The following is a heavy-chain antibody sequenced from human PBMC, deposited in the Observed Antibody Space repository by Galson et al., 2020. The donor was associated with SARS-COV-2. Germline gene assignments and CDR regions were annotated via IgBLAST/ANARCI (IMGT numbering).Heavy chain of an antibody. J-gene: IGHJ4*02. Sequence: ASVTVSCKASGYTFTSDYIHWVRQAPGKGLEWMGIINTSGGGTTYAQKFQGRVTMTRDTSTSTVYMELSSLRSEDTAVYYCARDSQGGNDYNYLLFWGQGTLVTVSS. D-gene: IGHD4-4*01. V-gene: IGHV1-46*01. CDR2: INTSGGGT. CDR1: GYTFTSDY. CDR3: ARDSQGGNDYNYLLF.